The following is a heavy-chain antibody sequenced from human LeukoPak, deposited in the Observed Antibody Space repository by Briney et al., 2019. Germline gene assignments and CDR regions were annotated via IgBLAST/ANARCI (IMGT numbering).Heavy chain of an antibody. D-gene: IGHD5-18*01. CDR3: AKGPTRIYSYGGNWFDP. CDR2: ISGSGGST. CDR1: GFTFSSYA. Sequence: GGSLRLSCAASGFTFSSYAMSWARQAPGEGLECVSSISGSGGSTYYTHCVKGRFTISRDNSKNTQYLQMNSLRAEDTAVYYCAKGPTRIYSYGGNWFDPWGQRTLVTVSS. J-gene: IGHJ5*02. V-gene: IGHV3-23*01.